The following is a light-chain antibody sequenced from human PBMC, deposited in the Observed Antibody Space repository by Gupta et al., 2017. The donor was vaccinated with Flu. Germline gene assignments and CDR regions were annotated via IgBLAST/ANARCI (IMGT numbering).Light chain of an antibody. J-gene: IGKJ3*01. CDR2: SSS. V-gene: IGKV1-39*01. CDR3: QETFTAPLFT. Sequence: DIQLTRSPSSLSASIGDRVTITCRASQKIGRYLNWYQQRPGRAPTVLIYSSSTLHTGVPSRFSGSSYGTESTLTISSLRPEDVATYYCQETFTAPLFTFGPGTTV. CDR1: QKIGRY.